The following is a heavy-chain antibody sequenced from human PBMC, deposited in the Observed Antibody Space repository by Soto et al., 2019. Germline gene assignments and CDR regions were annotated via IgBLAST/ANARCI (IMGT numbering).Heavy chain of an antibody. J-gene: IGHJ6*04. V-gene: IGHV1-18*01. CDR3: AGGCYYGMGRARTYRFCGWDV. CDR1: GYDFNSYG. Sequence: QAQLVQSGDEVKKPGASVRVSCKASGYDFNSYGITWVRQARGQGLEWLGWISPYSDDTTYAPKGLGRGTLPPHRSARTASLDPSSPRSHASAVYFCAGGCYYGMGRARTYRFCGWDVWGYGTTVTVSS. D-gene: IGHD3-10*01. CDR2: ISPYSDDT.